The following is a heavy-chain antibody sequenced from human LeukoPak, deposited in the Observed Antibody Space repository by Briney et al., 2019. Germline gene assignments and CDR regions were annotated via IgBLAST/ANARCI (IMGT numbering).Heavy chain of an antibody. CDR3: AKGQFGYKGPNDY. CDR1: GFTFSSYA. Sequence: PGGSLRLSCAASGFTFSSYAMSWVRQAPGKGLEWVAVISYDGSNKYYADSVKGRFTISRDNSKNTLYLQMNSLRAEDTAVYYCAKGQFGYKGPNDYWGQGTLVTVSS. V-gene: IGHV3-30*18. CDR2: ISYDGSNK. J-gene: IGHJ4*02. D-gene: IGHD1-1*01.